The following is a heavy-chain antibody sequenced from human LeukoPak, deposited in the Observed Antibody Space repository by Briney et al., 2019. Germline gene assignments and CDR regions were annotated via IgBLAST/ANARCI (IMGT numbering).Heavy chain of an antibody. J-gene: IGHJ4*02. V-gene: IGHV1-2*02. D-gene: IGHD2-21*02. CDR1: GYTFTGYY. CDR2: INPSSGGT. Sequence: ASVKVSCKASGYTFTGYYMHWVRQAPGQGLEWMGWINPSSGGTNYAQKFQGRVTMTRDTSISTAYMELSRLRSDDTAVYYCARDKGGYSAYYFDYWGQGTLVTVSS. CDR3: ARDKGGYSAYYFDY.